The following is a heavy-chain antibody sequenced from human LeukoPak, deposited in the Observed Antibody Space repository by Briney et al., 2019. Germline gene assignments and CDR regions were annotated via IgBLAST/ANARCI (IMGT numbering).Heavy chain of an antibody. CDR3: ARVSEDYGDRSEGY. D-gene: IGHD4-17*01. CDR1: GYTFTSYG. V-gene: IGHV1-18*04. J-gene: IGHJ4*02. CDR2: ISAYNGNT. Sequence: GASVKVSCKASGYTFTSYGISWVRQAPGQGLEWMGWISAYNGNTNYAQKLQGRVTMTPDTSTSTAYMELRSLRSDDTAVYYCARVSEDYGDRSEGYWGQGTLVTVSS.